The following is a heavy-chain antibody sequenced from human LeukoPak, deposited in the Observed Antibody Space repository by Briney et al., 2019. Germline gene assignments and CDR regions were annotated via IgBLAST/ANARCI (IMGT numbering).Heavy chain of an antibody. J-gene: IGHJ4*02. CDR2: ISGSGGST. V-gene: IGHV3-23*01. CDR1: GYTFTSYG. Sequence: SCKASGYTFTSYGISWVRQAPGKGLEWVSAISGSGGSTYYADSVKGRFTISRDNSKNALFLQMNSLSAEDTAVYYCAKSGPYCSSTTCNYFDYWGQGTLVTVSS. D-gene: IGHD2-2*01. CDR3: AKSGPYCSSTTCNYFDY.